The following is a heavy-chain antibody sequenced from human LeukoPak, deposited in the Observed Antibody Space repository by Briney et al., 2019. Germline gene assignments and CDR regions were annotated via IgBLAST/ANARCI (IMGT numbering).Heavy chain of an antibody. CDR1: GFTFSSYG. V-gene: IGHV3-33*06. Sequence: GGSLRLSCAASGFTFSSYGMHWVRQAPGKGLEWVAVIWYDGSNKYYADSVKGRFTISRDNSKNTLYLQMNSLRAEDTAVYYCAKDDYGDYYPDYWGQGTLVTVSS. D-gene: IGHD4-17*01. CDR2: IWYDGSNK. CDR3: AKDDYGDYYPDY. J-gene: IGHJ4*02.